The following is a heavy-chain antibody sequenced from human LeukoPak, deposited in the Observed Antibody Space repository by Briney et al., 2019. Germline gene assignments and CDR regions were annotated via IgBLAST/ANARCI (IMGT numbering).Heavy chain of an antibody. CDR1: GYTFTGYY. J-gene: IGHJ4*02. V-gene: IGHV1-2*02. CDR3: ARSDYYCSGSYYKWSPVDY. D-gene: IGHD3-10*01. Sequence: GASVKVACQASGYTFTGYYMHWVRQAPGQGLEWMGWINPNSGGTNNAHTFEGGVTMTRDTSISTAYMELSRLRSDDTAVYYCARSDYYCSGSYYKWSPVDYWGQGTLVTVSS. CDR2: INPNSGGT.